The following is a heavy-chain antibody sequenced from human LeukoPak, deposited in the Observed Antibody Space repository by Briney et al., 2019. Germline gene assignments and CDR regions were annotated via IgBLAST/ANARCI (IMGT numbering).Heavy chain of an antibody. V-gene: IGHV1-8*01. J-gene: IGHJ5*02. CDR2: MNPNSGNT. Sequence: ASVKVSCKASGYTFTSYDINWVRQATGQGLEWMGWMNPNSGNTGYVQKFQGRVTMTRNTSISTAYMELGSLRSEDTAVYYCARYLDDSSGYYYDVWFDPWGQGTLVTVSS. CDR3: ARYLDDSSGYYYDVWFDP. CDR1: GYTFTSYD. D-gene: IGHD3-22*01.